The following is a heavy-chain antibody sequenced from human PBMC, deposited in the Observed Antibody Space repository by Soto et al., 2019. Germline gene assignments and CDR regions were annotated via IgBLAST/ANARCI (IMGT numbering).Heavy chain of an antibody. CDR2: IYYNGST. Sequence: SETLSLTCTVSGGSISSYYWSWIRQSPGKRLEWIGYIYYNGSTNYNPSLKSRATISVDTSKNQFSLKLSSVTAADTAVYYCARRGHYDSSGYDWYFDLWGRGTLVTVSS. CDR3: ARRGHYDSSGYDWYFDL. V-gene: IGHV4-59*08. CDR1: GGSISSYY. J-gene: IGHJ2*01. D-gene: IGHD3-22*01.